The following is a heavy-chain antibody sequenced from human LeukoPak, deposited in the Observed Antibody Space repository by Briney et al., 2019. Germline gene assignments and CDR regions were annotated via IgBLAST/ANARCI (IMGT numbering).Heavy chain of an antibody. CDR2: INPNSGGT. CDR3: AKTRGLRDGGLAGTVDY. D-gene: IGHD4-17*01. V-gene: IGHV1-2*02. CDR1: GCTFTGYY. J-gene: IGHJ4*02. Sequence: AAVKVSCKSSGCTFTGYYMHWVRQPPGRGGEGMGGINPNSGGTNYPQNFQGRVTMTRDTSINKAYMEPRRLRSDDTAVYYCAKTRGLRDGGLAGTVDYWGQGTLVTVSS.